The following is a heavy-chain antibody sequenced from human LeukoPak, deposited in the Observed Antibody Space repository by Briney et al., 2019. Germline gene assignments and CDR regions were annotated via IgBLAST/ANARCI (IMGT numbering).Heavy chain of an antibody. V-gene: IGHV4-61*02. CDR2: IYTSGST. CDR1: GGSISSGSYY. J-gene: IGHJ5*02. D-gene: IGHD3-10*01. Sequence: SETLSLTCTVSGGSISSGSYYWSWIRQPAGKGLEWIGRIYTSGSTNYNPSLKSRVTMSVDTSKNQFSLKLNSVTAADTAVYYCARIYYSRFDPWGQGTLVTVSS. CDR3: ARIYYSRFDP.